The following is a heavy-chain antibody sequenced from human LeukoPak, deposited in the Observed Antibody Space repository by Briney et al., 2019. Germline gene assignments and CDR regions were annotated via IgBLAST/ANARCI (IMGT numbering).Heavy chain of an antibody. CDR2: IKEDGSEI. V-gene: IGHV3-7*01. J-gene: IGHJ4*02. CDR3: ARDRGYSSSDY. CDR1: AFTFSSYW. Sequence: GGSLRLSCAASAFTFSSYWMSWVRQAPGKGLEWVANIKEDGSEINYVDSVKGRFTISRDNAKKSLYLQMNSLRVEDTAVYYCARDRGYSSSDYWGQGTLVTVSS. D-gene: IGHD4-23*01.